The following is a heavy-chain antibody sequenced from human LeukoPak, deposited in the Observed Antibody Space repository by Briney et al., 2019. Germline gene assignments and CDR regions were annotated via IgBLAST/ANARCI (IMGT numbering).Heavy chain of an antibody. CDR2: INHSGST. V-gene: IGHV4-34*01. CDR3: ARGESYGSGSYYDY. CDR1: GGSFSGYY. D-gene: IGHD3-10*01. Sequence: NPSETLSLTCAVYGGSFSGYYWSWLRQPPGKGLEWLGEINHSGSTNYNPSLKSRVTISVDTSKNQFSLKLSSVTAADTAVYYCARGESYGSGSYYDYWGQGTLVTVSS. J-gene: IGHJ4*02.